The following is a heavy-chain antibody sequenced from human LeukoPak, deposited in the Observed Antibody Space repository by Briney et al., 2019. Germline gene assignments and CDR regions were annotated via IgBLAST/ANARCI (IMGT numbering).Heavy chain of an antibody. CDR2: MNPNSGGT. CDR1: GYTFTGYY. D-gene: IGHD3-22*01. CDR3: ASSITMIVVVTPAPNFDY. J-gene: IGHJ4*02. Sequence: ASVKVSCKASGYTFTGYYMHWVRQAPGQGLEWMGWMNPNSGGTKYAKKFQGRVTMTRDKSISTAYMELSRLRSDDTAVYYCASSITMIVVVTPAPNFDYWGQGTLVTVSS. V-gene: IGHV1-2*02.